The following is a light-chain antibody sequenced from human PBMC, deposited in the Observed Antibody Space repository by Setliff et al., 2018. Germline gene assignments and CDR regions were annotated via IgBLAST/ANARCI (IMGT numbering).Light chain of an antibody. V-gene: IGLV2-8*01. CDR2: EVT. CDR1: SSDVGGYKY. CDR3: ISYAGSNNYV. J-gene: IGLJ1*01. Sequence: QSALTQPPSASGSPGQSVTISCTGTSSDVGGYKYVSWFQQHPGKAPKLMIYEVTKRPSGVPDRFSGSKSGNTVSLTVSGLQAEDEADYYCISYAGSNNYVFGTGTKVTVL.